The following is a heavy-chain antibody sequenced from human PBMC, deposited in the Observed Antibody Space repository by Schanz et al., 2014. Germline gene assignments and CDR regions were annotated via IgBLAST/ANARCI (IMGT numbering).Heavy chain of an antibody. V-gene: IGHV4-4*07. CDR2: IYTSGST. D-gene: IGHD4-4*01. J-gene: IGHJ5*02. CDR3: ARHLPGGYNNHGWFDP. Sequence: QVQLQESGPGLVKSSETLSLTCTVSGGSISSFYWGWIRQPAGKGLEWIGRIYTSGSTNYNPSLKCRVTMTKDTSKPQCSLKWSCVTAADTAVYYCARHLPGGYNNHGWFDPWGQGTLVTVSS. CDR1: GGSISSFY.